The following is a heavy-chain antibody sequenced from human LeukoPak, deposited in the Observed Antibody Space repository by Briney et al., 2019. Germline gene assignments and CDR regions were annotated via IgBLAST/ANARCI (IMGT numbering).Heavy chain of an antibody. Sequence: KAGGSLRLSCAASGVTFTSSPMHWVRQAPGKGLEWVAVISYDGGDKYYADSVKGRITVSRDNSKNTLSLQMNSLGPEDTAVYYCASSNPRFLWYSHLESWGQGTMVTVSS. CDR1: GVTFTSSP. CDR3: ASSNPRFLWYSHLES. J-gene: IGHJ3*01. CDR2: ISYDGGDK. V-gene: IGHV3-30*04. D-gene: IGHD6-13*01.